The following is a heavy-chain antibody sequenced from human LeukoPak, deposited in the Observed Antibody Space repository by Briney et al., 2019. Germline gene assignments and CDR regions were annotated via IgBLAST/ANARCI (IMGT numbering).Heavy chain of an antibody. CDR3: ARVGVITYDY. CDR2: ISSSGSTI. Sequence: GGSLRLSCAASGFTFSSYEMNWVRQAPGKGLEWVSYISSSGSTIYYADSVKGRFTISRDNAKNSLYLQMNSLRAEDTAVYYCARVGVITYDYWGQGTLVTVSS. J-gene: IGHJ4*02. CDR1: GFTFSSYE. D-gene: IGHD3-22*01. V-gene: IGHV3-48*03.